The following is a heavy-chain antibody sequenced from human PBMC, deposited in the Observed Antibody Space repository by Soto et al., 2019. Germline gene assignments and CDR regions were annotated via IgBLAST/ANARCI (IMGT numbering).Heavy chain of an antibody. Sequence: SLTCSISGDRVASKRGALNGGRQSPSRGLEWLGRTYYRSKWSNDYALSVNSRITINPDTSKNQFSLQLNSVTPEDTAVYYCVRGIDSSFDYWGQGTLVTVSS. V-gene: IGHV6-1*01. J-gene: IGHJ4*02. CDR2: TYYRSKWSN. D-gene: IGHD6-13*01. CDR1: GDRVASKRGA. CDR3: VRGIDSSFDY.